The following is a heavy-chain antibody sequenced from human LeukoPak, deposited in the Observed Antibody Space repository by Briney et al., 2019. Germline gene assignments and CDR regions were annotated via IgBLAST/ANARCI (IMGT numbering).Heavy chain of an antibody. CDR2: IRYDGSNE. V-gene: IGHV3-30*02. CDR3: AKDLYGSGSYEIRLFDY. CDR1: GFTFSSDG. Sequence: PGGSLRLSCAAPGFTFSSDGMHWVRQAPGKGLEWVAFIRYDGSNEFYADSVKGRFTISRDNSKNTLYLQMNSLRAEDTAVYYCAKDLYGSGSYEIRLFDYWGQGTLVTVSS. J-gene: IGHJ4*02. D-gene: IGHD3-10*01.